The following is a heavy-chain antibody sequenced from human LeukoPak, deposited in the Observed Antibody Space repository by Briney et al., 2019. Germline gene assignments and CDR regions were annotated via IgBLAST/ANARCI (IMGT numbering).Heavy chain of an antibody. CDR2: ISSSSSYI. CDR1: GFTFSSYS. V-gene: IGHV3-21*01. D-gene: IGHD5-24*01. J-gene: IGHJ4*02. CDR3: ARVGDGYTSDY. Sequence: GGSLRLSCAASGFTFSSYSMNWVRQAPGKGLEWVSSISSSSSYIYYADSVKGRFTISRDNAKNSPYLQMNSLRAEDTAVYYCARVGDGYTSDYWGQGTLVTVSS.